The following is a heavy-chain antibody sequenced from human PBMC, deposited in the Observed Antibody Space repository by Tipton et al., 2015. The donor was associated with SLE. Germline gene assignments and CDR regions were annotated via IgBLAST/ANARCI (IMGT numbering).Heavy chain of an antibody. V-gene: IGHV1-18*01. J-gene: IGHJ4*02. Sequence: QLVQSGEEVKKPGASVKVSCKASGHTFTSYGINWVRQAPGQGLEWMGWINAYKGHTYHAQKFQGRVTMTTDTSTSTLYMELSSLQSDDTALYYCARDPDGYNLGYYFDSWGQGTLVTVSS. CDR1: GHTFTSYG. CDR3: ARDPDGYNLGYYFDS. D-gene: IGHD5-24*01. CDR2: INAYKGHT.